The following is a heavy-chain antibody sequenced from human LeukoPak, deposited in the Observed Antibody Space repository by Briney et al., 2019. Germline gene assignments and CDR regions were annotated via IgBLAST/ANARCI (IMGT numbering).Heavy chain of an antibody. CDR2: MNPNSGNT. CDR1: GYTFTSYD. J-gene: IGHJ4*02. CDR3: ARALTGYYKGERVMRY. D-gene: IGHD3-9*01. Sequence: ASVKVSCKASGYTFTSYDINWVRQATGQGLEWMGWMNPNSGNTGYAQKFQGRVTMTRNTSISTAYMELSSLRSEDTAVYYCARALTGYYKGERVMRYWGQGTLVTVSS. V-gene: IGHV1-8*01.